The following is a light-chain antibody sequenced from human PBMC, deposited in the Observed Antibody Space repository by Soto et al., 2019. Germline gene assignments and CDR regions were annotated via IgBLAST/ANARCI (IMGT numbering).Light chain of an antibody. Sequence: QSVLTQPPSVSGAPGQRVSISCTGSTSNIGAPYDVHWYQHLPGTAPKLLIYGDNNRPSGVPDRFSGSKSGTSASLAITGLQAEDECDYSCQSYNSILSARYVFGTGTKVTV. CDR2: GDN. J-gene: IGLJ1*01. CDR3: QSYNSILSARYV. V-gene: IGLV1-40*01. CDR1: TSNIGAPYD.